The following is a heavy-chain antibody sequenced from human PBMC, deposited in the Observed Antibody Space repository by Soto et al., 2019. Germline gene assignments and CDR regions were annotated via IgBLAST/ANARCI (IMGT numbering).Heavy chain of an antibody. CDR3: ARVRAAGTCFDY. Sequence: QVQLQESGPGLVKPSGTLTLTCVVSGGSISNNNWWSWVRQSPGKGLEWIGEIYHSGSINYNPSLKSRVTVSVDKSKNQFPLKLSSVTAADTAVYYCARVRAAGTCFDYWGQGTLVTVSS. CDR1: GGSISNNNW. V-gene: IGHV4-4*02. CDR2: IYHSGSI. D-gene: IGHD6-13*01. J-gene: IGHJ4*02.